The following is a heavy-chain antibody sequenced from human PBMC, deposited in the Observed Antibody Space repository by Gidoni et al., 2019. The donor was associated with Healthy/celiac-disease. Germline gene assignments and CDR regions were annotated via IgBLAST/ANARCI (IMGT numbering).Heavy chain of an antibody. J-gene: IGHJ4*02. V-gene: IGHV3-7*01. CDR3: ARAIGGSYFVYFDY. CDR1: GFPFSSYW. D-gene: IGHD1-26*01. CDR2: IKQDGSEK. Sequence: EVQLVESGGGLVQPGGSLILPCAASGFPFSSYWMSWVRQAPGKGLEWVANIKQDGSEKYYVDSVKGRFTISRDNAKNSLYLQMNSLRAEDTAVYYCARAIGGSYFVYFDYWGQGTLVTVSS.